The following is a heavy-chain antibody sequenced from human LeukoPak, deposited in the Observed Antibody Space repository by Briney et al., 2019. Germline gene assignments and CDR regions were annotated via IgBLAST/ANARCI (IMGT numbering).Heavy chain of an antibody. CDR1: GFTFSSYA. CDR2: ISGSGGTT. V-gene: IGHV3-23*01. D-gene: IGHD3-3*01. CDR3: AKMSAYYNYYTLDV. Sequence: GGSLRLSCAASGFTFSSYAMSWVRQAPGKGLEWVSGISGSGGTTYYADSVKGRFTISRDNSKNTLYLQMNSLRAEDTAVYYCAKMSAYYNYYTLDVWGQGTTVTVSS. J-gene: IGHJ6*02.